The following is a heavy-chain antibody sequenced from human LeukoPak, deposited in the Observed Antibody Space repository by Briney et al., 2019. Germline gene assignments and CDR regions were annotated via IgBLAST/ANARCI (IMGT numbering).Heavy chain of an antibody. CDR2: INWNGGST. CDR3: ARGATGTTFDN. V-gene: IGHV3-20*03. J-gene: IGHJ4*02. Sequence: RIRQPPGKGLEWVSGINWNGGSTGYADSVKGRFTISRDNAKNSLYLQMNSLRAEDTALYYCARGATGTTFDNSGQGTLVTVSS. D-gene: IGHD1-1*01.